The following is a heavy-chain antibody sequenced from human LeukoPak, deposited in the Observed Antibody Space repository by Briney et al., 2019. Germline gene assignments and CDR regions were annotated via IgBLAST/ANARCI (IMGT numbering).Heavy chain of an antibody. V-gene: IGHV1-18*01. CDR1: GYSFVLYG. CDR3: AREGYGDYYYYYYMDV. CDR2: ISGSTGDT. Sequence: ASVKVSCKASGYSFVLYGISWVRQAPGEGPEWMGWISGSTGDTNYAQKFQGRVTMTRNTSISTAYMELSSLRSEDTAVYYCAREGYGDYYYYYYMDVWGKGTTVTISS. J-gene: IGHJ6*03. D-gene: IGHD4-17*01.